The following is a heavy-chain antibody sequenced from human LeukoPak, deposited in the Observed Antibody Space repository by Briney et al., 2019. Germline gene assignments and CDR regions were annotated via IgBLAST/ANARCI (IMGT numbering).Heavy chain of an antibody. Sequence: ASVRVSCKASGYTFSDYYMHWVRQAPGQGPERMGWINPNSAGTKYAQKFQGRVTMTWDTSISTAYMELSRLTSDDTAVYYCARHSKYANNWFDPWGQGTLVTVSA. V-gene: IGHV1-2*02. J-gene: IGHJ5*02. CDR1: GYTFSDYY. CDR3: ARHSKYANNWFDP. D-gene: IGHD4-11*01. CDR2: INPNSAGT.